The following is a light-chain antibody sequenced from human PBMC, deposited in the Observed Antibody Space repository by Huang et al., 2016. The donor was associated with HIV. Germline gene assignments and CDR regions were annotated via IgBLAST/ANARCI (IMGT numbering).Light chain of an antibody. CDR1: HDIRNY. Sequence: IQMTQSPASLSAFVGDRVTISCQANHDIRNYLNWYQQRPGKAPTLLNYDAATLQSGGPSRFSGNGSGTDFTLTISSLQSEDIATYYCQQYDNLYTFGQGTKVEIK. CDR2: DAA. J-gene: IGKJ2*01. CDR3: QQYDNLYT. V-gene: IGKV1-33*01.